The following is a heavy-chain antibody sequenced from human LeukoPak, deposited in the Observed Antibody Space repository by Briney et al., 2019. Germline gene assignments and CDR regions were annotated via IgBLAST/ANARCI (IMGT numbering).Heavy chain of an antibody. CDR3: AKDRGYSYGYDDAFDI. D-gene: IGHD5-18*01. CDR2: ISSSGSTI. CDR1: GFTFSDYN. J-gene: IGHJ3*02. Sequence: GGSLRLSCAASGFTFSDYNMRWIRQAPGKGLEWVSSISSSGSTIYYADSVKGRFTISRDNAKNSLYLQMNSLRAEDTAVYYCAKDRGYSYGYDDAFDIWGQGTMVTVSS. V-gene: IGHV3-11*01.